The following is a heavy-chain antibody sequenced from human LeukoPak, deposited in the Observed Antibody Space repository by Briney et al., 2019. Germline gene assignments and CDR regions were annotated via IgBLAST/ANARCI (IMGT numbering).Heavy chain of an antibody. CDR2: INSDGSST. CDR1: GFTFSSYW. CDR3: ARVGYCSSNSCYPFDY. V-gene: IGHV3-74*01. J-gene: IGHJ4*02. D-gene: IGHD2-2*01. Sequence: GGSLRLSCAASGFTFSSYWMHWVRHAPGKGLVWVSRINSDGSSTSYADSVKGRFTISRDNAKNTLYLQMNSLRAEDTAVYYCARVGYCSSNSCYPFDYWGQGTLVTVSS.